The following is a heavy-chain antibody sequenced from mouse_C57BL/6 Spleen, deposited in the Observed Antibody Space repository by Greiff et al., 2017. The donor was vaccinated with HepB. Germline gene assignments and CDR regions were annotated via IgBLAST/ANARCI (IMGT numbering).Heavy chain of an antibody. CDR3: ARRGHYGSSSAWFAY. CDR1: GYTFTTYP. J-gene: IGHJ3*01. D-gene: IGHD1-1*01. CDR2: FHPYNDDT. Sequence: VQLKESGAELVKPGASVKMSCKASGYTFTTYPIEWMKQNHGKSLEWIGNFHPYNDDTKYNEKFKGKATLTVEKSSSTVYLELSRLTSDDSAVYYCARRGHYGSSSAWFAYWGQGTLVTVSA. V-gene: IGHV1-47*01.